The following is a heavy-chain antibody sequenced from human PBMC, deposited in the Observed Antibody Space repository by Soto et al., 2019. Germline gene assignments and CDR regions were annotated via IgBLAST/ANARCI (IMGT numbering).Heavy chain of an antibody. CDR2: IYSGGST. CDR1: GFTVSSNY. D-gene: IGHD3-3*01. J-gene: IGHJ4*02. CDR3: ARAYDFWSGYYPHY. Sequence: EVQLVESGGGLIQPGGSLRLSCAASGFTVSSNYMSWVRKAPGKGLEWVSVIYSGGSTYYADSVKGRFTISRDNSKNTLYLQMNSLRAEDTAVYYCARAYDFWSGYYPHYWGQGTLVTVSS. V-gene: IGHV3-53*01.